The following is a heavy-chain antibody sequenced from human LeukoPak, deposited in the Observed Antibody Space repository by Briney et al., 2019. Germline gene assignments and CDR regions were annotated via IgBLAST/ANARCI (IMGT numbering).Heavy chain of an antibody. J-gene: IGHJ4*02. D-gene: IGHD6-19*01. CDR2: ISYDGSNK. CDR3: ARPYAAAGTGDYFDY. CDR1: AFIFSGHW. Sequence: GGSLRLSCEGSAFIFSGHWMNWVRQTPGKGLEWVAVISYDGSNKYYADSVKGRFTISRDNSKNTLYLQMNSLRAEDTAVYYCARPYAAAGTGDYFDYWGQGTLVTVSS. V-gene: IGHV3-30-3*01.